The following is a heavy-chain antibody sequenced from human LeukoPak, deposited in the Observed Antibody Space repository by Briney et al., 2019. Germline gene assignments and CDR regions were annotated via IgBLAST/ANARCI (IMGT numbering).Heavy chain of an antibody. D-gene: IGHD3-10*01. V-gene: IGHV3-48*03. CDR3: ARDRTGSGSYGYYYYYYMDV. CDR2: ISSSGSTI. J-gene: IGHJ6*03. CDR1: GFTFSSYE. Sequence: GGSLRLSYAATGFTFSSYEMNWVRQAPGKGLEWVSYISSSGSTIYYADSVKGRFTISRDNAKNSLYLQMNSLRAEDTAVYYCARDRTGSGSYGYYYYYYMDVWGKGTTVTISS.